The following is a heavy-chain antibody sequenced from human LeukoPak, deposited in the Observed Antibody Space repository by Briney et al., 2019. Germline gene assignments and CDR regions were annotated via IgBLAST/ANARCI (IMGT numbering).Heavy chain of an antibody. CDR1: GGSISSGNYC. CDR3: ARQGVRGVPDY. Sequence: PSETLSLTCTVSGGSISSGNYCWSWIRQPAGKGLEWIGRICTTGSTSYNPSLKSRVTISVDTSKNQFSLKLSSVTAADTAVYYCARQGVRGVPDYWGQGTLVTVSS. D-gene: IGHD3-10*01. V-gene: IGHV4-61*02. CDR2: ICTTGST. J-gene: IGHJ4*02.